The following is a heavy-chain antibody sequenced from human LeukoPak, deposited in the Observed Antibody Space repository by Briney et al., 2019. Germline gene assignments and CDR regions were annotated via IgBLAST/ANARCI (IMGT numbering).Heavy chain of an antibody. CDR1: GFTFSDYY. V-gene: IGHV3-11*01. Sequence: GGSLRLSCAASGFTFSDYYMSWIRQAPGKGLEWVSYISSSGSTIYYADSVKGRFTSSRDNAKNSLYLQMNSLRAEDTAVYYCARSVTGNDPYFDYWGQGTLVTVSS. J-gene: IGHJ4*02. D-gene: IGHD1-20*01. CDR3: ARSVTGNDPYFDY. CDR2: ISSSGSTI.